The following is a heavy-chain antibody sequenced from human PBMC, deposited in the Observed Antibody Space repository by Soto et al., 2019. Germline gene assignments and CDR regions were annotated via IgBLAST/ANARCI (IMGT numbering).Heavy chain of an antibody. V-gene: IGHV4-30-4*01. Sequence: SETLSLTCTVSGGSISSGDYYWSWIRQPPGKGLEWIGYIYYSGSTYYNPSLKSRVTISVDTSKNQFSLKLSSVTAADTAVYYCARDSPANSDILHGYKGYYGMDVWGQGTTVTVSS. J-gene: IGHJ6*02. CDR3: ARDSPANSDILHGYKGYYGMDV. D-gene: IGHD3-9*01. CDR1: GGSISSGDYY. CDR2: IYYSGST.